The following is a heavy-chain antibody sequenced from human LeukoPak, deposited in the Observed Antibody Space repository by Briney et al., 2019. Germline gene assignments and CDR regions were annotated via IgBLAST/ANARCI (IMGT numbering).Heavy chain of an antibody. CDR1: GGSISSSSYY. CDR3: ARARYGSGRPYYGMDV. CDR2: IYYSGDT. D-gene: IGHD3-10*01. V-gene: IGHV4-39*01. Sequence: PSETLSLTCTVSGGSISSSSYYWGWVRQPPGKGLEWIGSIYYSGDTYYTPSLKGRVTISVDTSKIQFSLKLSSVNAADTAVYYCARARYGSGRPYYGMDVWGQGTTVTVS. J-gene: IGHJ6*02.